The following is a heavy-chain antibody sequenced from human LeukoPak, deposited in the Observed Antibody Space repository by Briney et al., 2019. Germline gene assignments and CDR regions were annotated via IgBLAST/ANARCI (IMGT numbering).Heavy chain of an antibody. Sequence: ASVKVSCKASGYTFTSYYMHWVRQAPGQGLEWMGIINPSGGSTSYAQKFQGRVTMTRDTSTSTVYMELSSLRSEDTAVYYCARGSYCGGDRYSPQDYWYFDLWGRGTLVTVSS. CDR3: ARGSYCGGDRYSPQDYWYFDL. V-gene: IGHV1-46*01. D-gene: IGHD2-21*02. CDR1: GYTFTSYY. J-gene: IGHJ2*01. CDR2: INPSGGST.